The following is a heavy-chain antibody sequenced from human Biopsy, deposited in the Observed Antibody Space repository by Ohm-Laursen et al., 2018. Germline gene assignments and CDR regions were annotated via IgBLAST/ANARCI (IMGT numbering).Heavy chain of an antibody. CDR2: IRSKAKSYAT. CDR1: GFTFSASA. CDR3: PLEGAGFDN. J-gene: IGHJ4*02. V-gene: IGHV3-73*01. D-gene: IGHD3-10*01. Sequence: GSLRLSCSASGFTFSASAVHWVRQASGKGLEWVGRIRSKAKSYATAYAASVTGRFTISRDDSKNTTYLQMNSLKTGDTAVYYCPLEGAGFDNWGQGTLVTVSS.